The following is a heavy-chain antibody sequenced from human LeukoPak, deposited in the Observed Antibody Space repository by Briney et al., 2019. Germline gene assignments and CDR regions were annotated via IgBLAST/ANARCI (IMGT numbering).Heavy chain of an antibody. CDR3: ARDSGRVAAAGTKVYYYGMDV. CDR2: IYTSGST. D-gene: IGHD6-13*01. J-gene: IGHJ6*02. Sequence: KPSETLSLTCTVSGDSIISYYWRWIRQPAGKGLERIGRIYTSGSTKFNPSLKSRVTMSVDTSKNQLSLKLSSVTAADTAVYYCARDSGRVAAAGTKVYYYGMDVWGQGTTVTVSS. V-gene: IGHV4-4*07. CDR1: GDSIISYY.